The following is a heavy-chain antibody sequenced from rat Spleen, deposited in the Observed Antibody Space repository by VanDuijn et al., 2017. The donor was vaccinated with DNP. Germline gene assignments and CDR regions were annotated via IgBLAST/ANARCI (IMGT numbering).Heavy chain of an antibody. CDR2: IKARSNNYAT. J-gene: IGHJ2*01. V-gene: IGHV6-6*01. CDR3: ARGGGY. D-gene: IGHD1-11*01. CDR1: GFTFSTTW. Sequence: EVQLVESGGGLVQPGNSLKLSCATSGFTFSTTWMYWYRQFPEKRLEWVARIKARSNNYATDYTESVKGRFTISRDDSRSNIYLQMNSLRSEDTATYYCARGGGYWGQGAMVTVSS.